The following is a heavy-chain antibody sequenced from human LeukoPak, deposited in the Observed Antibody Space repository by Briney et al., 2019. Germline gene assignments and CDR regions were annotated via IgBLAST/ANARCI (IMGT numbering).Heavy chain of an antibody. V-gene: IGHV3-73*01. Sequence: GGSLRLSCAASGFTFSGSAIHWVRQSSGKGLEWVGQIDKKDKGYATATAYAASVKGRFTISRDDSINTAYLQMKSLKTEDTALYYCTRGSGTYNWFDSWGQGTLVTVSS. CDR2: IDKKDKGYATAT. D-gene: IGHD1-26*01. CDR3: TRGSGTYNWFDS. CDR1: GFTFSGSA. J-gene: IGHJ5*01.